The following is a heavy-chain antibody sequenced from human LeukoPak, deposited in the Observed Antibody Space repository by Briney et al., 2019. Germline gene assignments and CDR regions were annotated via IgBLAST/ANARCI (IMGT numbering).Heavy chain of an antibody. CDR3: ARDILTGYGFDP. V-gene: IGHV1-2*02. CDR1: GYTFTDYY. J-gene: IGHJ5*02. CDR2: INPNSGGT. D-gene: IGHD3-9*01. Sequence: GASLKVSCKASGYTFTDYYIYWVRQAPGQGLEWMGWINPNSGGTKYAQKFQGRDTMIRDTSISTAYMELSRLRSDDTAVYYCARDILTGYGFDPCGQGTLVTVSS.